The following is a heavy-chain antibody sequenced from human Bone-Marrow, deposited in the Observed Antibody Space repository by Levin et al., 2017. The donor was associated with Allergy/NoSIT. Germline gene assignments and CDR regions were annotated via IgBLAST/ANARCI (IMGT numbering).Heavy chain of an antibody. CDR2: ISTSGDTT. J-gene: IGHJ4*02. D-gene: IGHD3-3*01. V-gene: IGHV3-23*01. CDR3: AKLGGGEFWSGPR. Sequence: QPGESLKISCVVSGFTFSNYAMSWVRQAPGKGLEWVSSISTSGDTTYYADSVKGRFTISRDNSKNAFYLQMNSLRAEDTAVYYCAKLGGGEFWSGPRWGQGTLVTVSS. CDR1: GFTFSNYA.